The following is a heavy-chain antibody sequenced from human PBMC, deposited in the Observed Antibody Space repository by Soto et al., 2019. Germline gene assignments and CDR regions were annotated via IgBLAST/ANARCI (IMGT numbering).Heavy chain of an antibody. V-gene: IGHV3-21*01. Sequence: LRLSCAASGFTFSSYSMNWVRQAPGKGLEWVSSISSSSSYIYYADSVKGRFTVSRDNAKNSLYLQMNSLRAEDTAVYYCARSKQLVKSFDIWGQGTMVTVSS. CDR1: GFTFSSYS. D-gene: IGHD6-13*01. CDR2: ISSSSSYI. CDR3: ARSKQLVKSFDI. J-gene: IGHJ3*02.